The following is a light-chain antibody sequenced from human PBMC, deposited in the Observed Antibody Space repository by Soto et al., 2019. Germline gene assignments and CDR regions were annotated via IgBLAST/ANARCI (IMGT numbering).Light chain of an antibody. CDR1: QGIGIY. Sequence: IQMTQSPSSLSAFVGDRVTITCLASQGIGIYLNWYQQKPGKAPHLLIYDVSNLGSGVSSRFSGSGSGTDFTLTISSLQPEDFATYYCQQLDSYPLTFGGGTKVDIK. V-gene: IGKV1-13*02. CDR3: QQLDSYPLT. CDR2: DVS. J-gene: IGKJ4*01.